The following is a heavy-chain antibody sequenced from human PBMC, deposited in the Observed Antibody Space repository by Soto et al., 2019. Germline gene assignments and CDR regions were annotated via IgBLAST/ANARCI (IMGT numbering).Heavy chain of an antibody. CDR1: GFTVSTDW. J-gene: IGHJ6*02. Sequence: EVQLVESGGGLVQPGGSLRLSCAASGFTVSTDWMYWVRQAPGKGLEWVSVIRGGGNTFYADSVEGRFTISRDNSRNTVYLQMNSLRAEDTAVYYCVREHYYYGMDVWGQGTTVSVSS. V-gene: IGHV3-66*01. CDR3: VREHYYYGMDV. CDR2: IRGGGNT.